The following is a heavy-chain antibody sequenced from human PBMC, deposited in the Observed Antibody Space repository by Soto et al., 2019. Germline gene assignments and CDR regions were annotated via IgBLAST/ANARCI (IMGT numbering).Heavy chain of an antibody. J-gene: IGHJ4*02. CDR1: GFTFSKHW. Sequence: PGGCLRLSCAASGFTFSKHWMHWVRQAPGKGLVWVSHIKTDGSFTRDADSVKGRFTISRDNSRNTLYLQMNSLTAEDTAVYYCANGRATYGLLTHDYWGQGTLVTVSS. CDR3: ANGRATYGLLTHDY. CDR2: IKTDGSFT. D-gene: IGHD3-10*01. V-gene: IGHV3-74*01.